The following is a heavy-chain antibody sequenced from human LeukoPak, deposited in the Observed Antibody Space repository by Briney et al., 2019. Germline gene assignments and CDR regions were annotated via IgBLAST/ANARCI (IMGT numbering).Heavy chain of an antibody. CDR2: IYSSGST. Sequence: PSETLSLTYTVSSGSISSYFWTWIRQPAGKGLEWIGRIYSSGSTNYNPSLKSRVIISVDKSKNQLSLKLSSVTAADTAVYYCAREDSAAYCSSTNCYGFDYWGQGTLVTVSS. CDR3: AREDSAAYCSSTNCYGFDY. V-gene: IGHV4-4*07. D-gene: IGHD2-2*01. J-gene: IGHJ4*02. CDR1: SGSISSYF.